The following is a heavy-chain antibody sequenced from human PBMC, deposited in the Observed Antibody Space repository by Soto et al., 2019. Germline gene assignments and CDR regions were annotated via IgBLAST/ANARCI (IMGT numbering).Heavy chain of an antibody. D-gene: IGHD5-18*01. V-gene: IGHV3-30-3*01. J-gene: IGHJ4*02. CDR1: GFTFSSYA. CDR2: ISYDGSNK. CDR3: ARDSGIQLWLRGDYFDY. Sequence: PGGSLRLSCAASGFTFSSYAMHWVRQAPGKGLEWVAVISYDGSNKYYADSVKGRFTISRDNSKNTLYLQMNSLRAEDTAVYYCARDSGIQLWLRGDYFDYWGQGTLVTVSS.